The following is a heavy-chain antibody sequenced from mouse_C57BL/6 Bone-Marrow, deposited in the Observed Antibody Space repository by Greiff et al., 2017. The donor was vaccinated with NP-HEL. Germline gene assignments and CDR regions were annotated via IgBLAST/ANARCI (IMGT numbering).Heavy chain of an antibody. D-gene: IGHD2-5*01. V-gene: IGHV1-53*01. CDR3: AGYSNYVPFAY. CDR2: IYPGGGYT. CDR1: GYTFTSYW. J-gene: IGHJ3*01. Sequence: VQLQQPGTELVKPGASVKLSCKASGYTFTSYWMHWVKQRPGQGLEWIGDIYPGGGYTNYNEKFKGKATLTADKSSSTAYMQFSSLTSEDSAIYYCAGYSNYVPFAYWGQGTLVTVSA.